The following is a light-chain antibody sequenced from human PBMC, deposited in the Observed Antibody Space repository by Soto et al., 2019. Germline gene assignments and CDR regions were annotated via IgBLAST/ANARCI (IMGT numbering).Light chain of an antibody. J-gene: IGKJ1*01. CDR2: GAT. CDR3: KKYNSAPKT. V-gene: IGKV1-27*01. CDR1: QGIRNY. Sequence: DIQMTQSPSSLSASVGDRVTITCRASQGIRNYLAWYQQKPGKAPKLLIYGATSLHSGVPSRFSGSGSGTDFTHPINSLQPEDVANYYCKKYNSAPKTFGQGPKVQIK.